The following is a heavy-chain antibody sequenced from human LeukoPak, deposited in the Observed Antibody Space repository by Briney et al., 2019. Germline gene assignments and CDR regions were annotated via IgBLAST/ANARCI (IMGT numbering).Heavy chain of an antibody. J-gene: IGHJ6*02. Sequence: ASVKVSCKASGGTFSSYASSWVRQAPGQALEWMGGIIPIFGTANYAQKFQGRVTITADESTSTAYMELSSLRSEDTAVYYCAREGPYDSSGYYRLYYYYGMDVWGQGTTVTVSS. CDR1: GGTFSSYA. CDR3: AREGPYDSSGYYRLYYYYGMDV. V-gene: IGHV1-69*13. CDR2: IIPIFGTA. D-gene: IGHD3-22*01.